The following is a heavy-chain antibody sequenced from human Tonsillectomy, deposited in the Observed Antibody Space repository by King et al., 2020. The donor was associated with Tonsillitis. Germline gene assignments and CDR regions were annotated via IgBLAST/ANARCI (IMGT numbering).Heavy chain of an antibody. V-gene: IGHV1-8*02. CDR1: GYTFTSYD. Sequence: VQLVESGAEVKKPGASVKVSCKASGYTFTSYDINWVRQATGQGLEWMGWMNPNSGNTGYAQKFQGRVTMTRNTSISTAYMELSSLRSEDTAVYYCASGREYYYGMDVWGQGTTVTVSS. J-gene: IGHJ6*02. CDR2: MNPNSGNT. CDR3: ASGREYYYGMDV.